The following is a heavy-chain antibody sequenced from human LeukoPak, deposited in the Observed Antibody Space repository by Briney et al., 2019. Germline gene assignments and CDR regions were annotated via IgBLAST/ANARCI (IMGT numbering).Heavy chain of an antibody. CDR1: GFTFSSYS. V-gene: IGHV3-21*01. D-gene: IGHD5-12*01. Sequence: PGGSLRLSCAASGFTFSSYSMNWVRQAPGQGLEWVSSISSSSSCIYYADSVKGRFTISRDNAKNSLYLQMNSLRAEDTAVYYCAKVGYSGYGPDGAFDIWGQGTMVTVSS. CDR2: ISSSSSCI. J-gene: IGHJ3*02. CDR3: AKVGYSGYGPDGAFDI.